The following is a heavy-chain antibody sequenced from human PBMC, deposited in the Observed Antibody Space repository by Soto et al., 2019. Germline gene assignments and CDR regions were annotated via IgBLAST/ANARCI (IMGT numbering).Heavy chain of an antibody. CDR1: GYTFTSYG. CDR3: ARVPLNYCSSTSCYLGPDKYYYYYYMDV. CDR2: ISAYNGNT. D-gene: IGHD2-2*01. Sequence: ASVKVSCKASGYTFTSYGISWVRQAPGQGLEWMGWISAYNGNTNYAQKLQGRVTMTTETSTSTAYMELRSLGSDDTAVYYCARVPLNYCSSTSCYLGPDKYYYYYYMDVWGKGTTVTVSS. J-gene: IGHJ6*03. V-gene: IGHV1-18*01.